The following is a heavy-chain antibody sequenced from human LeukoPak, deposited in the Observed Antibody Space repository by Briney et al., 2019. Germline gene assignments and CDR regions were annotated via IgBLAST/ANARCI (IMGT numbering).Heavy chain of an antibody. J-gene: IGHJ4*02. CDR3: ARELITMIASIDF. V-gene: IGHV4-39*02. D-gene: IGHD3-22*01. Sequence: SETLSLTCTVSGGSISDSAYFWDWVRQPPGKGLEWIGNIYYSGSTYYNPSLKSRVTISADTSKNQFSLKLNSVTAADTAVYFCARELITMIASIDFWGQGTLVTVSS. CDR2: IYYSGST. CDR1: GGSISDSAYF.